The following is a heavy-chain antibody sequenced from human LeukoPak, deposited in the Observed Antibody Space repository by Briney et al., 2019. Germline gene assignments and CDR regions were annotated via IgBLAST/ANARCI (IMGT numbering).Heavy chain of an antibody. CDR3: ARTINPYYFYGMDV. J-gene: IGHJ6*02. CDR2: IYSSGST. CDR1: GGSISSYY. V-gene: IGHV4-59*01. Sequence: PSETLSLTCTVSGGSISSYYWSWIRQPPGKGLEWIGFIYSSGSTNYKPSLKSRVTISLDTSKSQFSLKLSSVTAADTAVYYCARTINPYYFYGMDVWGQGTTVTVSS.